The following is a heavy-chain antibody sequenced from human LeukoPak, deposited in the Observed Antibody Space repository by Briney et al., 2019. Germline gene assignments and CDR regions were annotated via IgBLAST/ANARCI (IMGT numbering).Heavy chain of an antibody. J-gene: IGHJ4*02. CDR3: AKGIYSSGWSYFDY. CDR2: LSGSGITT. D-gene: IGHD6-19*01. CDR1: GFTFSNSA. V-gene: IGHV3-23*01. Sequence: GGSLRLSCAASGFTFSNSAMSWVRQAPGKGLEWVSTLSGSGITTYYADSVKGRFTISRDNSKNTLYLQMNSLRAEDTAVYYCAKGIYSSGWSYFDYWGQGTQVTVSP.